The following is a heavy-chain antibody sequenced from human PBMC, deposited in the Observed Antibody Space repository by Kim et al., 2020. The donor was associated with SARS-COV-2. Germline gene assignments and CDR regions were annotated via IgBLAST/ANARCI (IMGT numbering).Heavy chain of an antibody. Sequence: GSVKGRFNISRDNSKNTMYLQMNGLRAEDTAVYYCAKRVRKGSWAGDIDYWGQGTLVTVSS. CDR3: AKRVRKGSWAGDIDY. J-gene: IGHJ4*02. D-gene: IGHD3-10*01. V-gene: IGHV3-23*01.